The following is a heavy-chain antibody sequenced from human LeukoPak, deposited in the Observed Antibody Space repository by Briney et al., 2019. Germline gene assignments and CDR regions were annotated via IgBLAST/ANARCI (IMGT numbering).Heavy chain of an antibody. J-gene: IGHJ6*02. CDR2: ISAYNGNT. CDR3: ARGLPWGQNSLYGMDV. D-gene: IGHD7-27*01. V-gene: IGHV1-18*01. CDR1: GYTFTIYG. Sequence: ASVKVSCKASGYTFTIYGVSWVRQAPGQGLEWMGWISAYNGNTNYAQKVQARVTMTRDTSTSTAYMELRSLRSDDTAVYYCARGLPWGQNSLYGMDVWGQGTTVTVSS.